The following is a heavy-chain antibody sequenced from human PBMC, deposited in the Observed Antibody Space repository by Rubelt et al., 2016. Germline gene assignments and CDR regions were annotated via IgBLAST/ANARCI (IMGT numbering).Heavy chain of an antibody. Sequence: SGPGLVKPSETLSLTCTVSGGSISSYYWSWIRQPPGKGLEWIGYIYYSGSTNYNPSLKSRVTISVDTSKNQFSLKLSSVPAADTAVYYCAREIFGVVMTPELCDFWGQGTLGTVSS. J-gene: IGHJ4*02. CDR1: GGSISSYY. V-gene: IGHV4-59*01. CDR3: AREIFGVVMTPELCDF. D-gene: IGHD3-3*01. CDR2: IYYSGST.